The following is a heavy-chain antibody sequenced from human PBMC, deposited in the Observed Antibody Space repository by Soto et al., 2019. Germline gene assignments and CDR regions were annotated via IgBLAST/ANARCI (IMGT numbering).Heavy chain of an antibody. D-gene: IGHD6-6*01. CDR3: AKVHPEPGVYSSSSLPTFDY. V-gene: IGHV3-23*01. J-gene: IGHJ4*02. CDR2: ISGSGGST. Sequence: EVQLLESGGGLVQPGGSLRLSCAASGFTFSSYAMSWVRQAPGKGLEWVSAISGSGGSTYYADSVKGRFTISRDNSKNTLYLQMNSLRAEDTAVYYCAKVHPEPGVYSSSSLPTFDYWGQGTLVTVSS. CDR1: GFTFSSYA.